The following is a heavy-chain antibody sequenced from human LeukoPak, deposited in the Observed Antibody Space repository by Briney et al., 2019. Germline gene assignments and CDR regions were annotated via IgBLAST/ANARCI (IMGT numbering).Heavy chain of an antibody. D-gene: IGHD1-26*01. CDR1: GGSIRTGTFY. CDR3: ARDSKRVKTPGGWFDP. Sequence: SETLSLTCTVSGGSIRTGTFYWSWIRQPAGKALEWIGRVYTTGTTNYNPSLKSRVTISVDTSKNQFSLRLNSVTAADTAIYYCARDSKRVKTPGGWFDPWGQGTLVTVSS. J-gene: IGHJ5*02. CDR2: VYTTGTT. V-gene: IGHV4-61*02.